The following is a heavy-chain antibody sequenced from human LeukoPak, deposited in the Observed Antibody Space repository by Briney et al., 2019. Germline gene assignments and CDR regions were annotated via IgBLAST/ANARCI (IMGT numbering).Heavy chain of an antibody. CDR3: ARDNGIAVASTQNTNFDY. CDR1: GFTFSSYS. D-gene: IGHD6-19*01. J-gene: IGHJ4*02. CDR2: ISSSSSYI. V-gene: IGHV3-21*01. Sequence: PGGSLRLSCAASGFTFSSYSMNWVRQAPGKGLEWFSSISSSSSYIYYADSVKGRFTISRDNAKNSLYLQMNSLRAEDTAVYYCARDNGIAVASTQNTNFDYWGQGTLVTVSS.